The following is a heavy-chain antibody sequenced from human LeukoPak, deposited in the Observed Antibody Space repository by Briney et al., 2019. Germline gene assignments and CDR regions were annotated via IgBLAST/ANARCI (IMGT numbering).Heavy chain of an antibody. CDR1: GFIFSSFR. D-gene: IGHD3-22*01. CDR2: ISSSGSLI. Sequence: GGSLRLSCAASGFIFSSFRMNWVRQAPGKGLECVSSISSSGSLIYYADSMKGRFTVSRDNAKNSLFIQLNSLRAEDTAVYYCARNYYDSSGYYYAFDYWGQGTLVTVSS. V-gene: IGHV3-21*01. J-gene: IGHJ4*02. CDR3: ARNYYDSSGYYYAFDY.